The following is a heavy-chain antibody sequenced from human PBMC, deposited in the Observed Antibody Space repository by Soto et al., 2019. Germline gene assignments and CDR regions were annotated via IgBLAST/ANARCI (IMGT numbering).Heavy chain of an antibody. D-gene: IGHD3-3*01. V-gene: IGHV4-59*01. CDR3: ARGTFGVVKD. CDR1: GGSISSYY. CDR2: MYYSGST. J-gene: IGHJ4*02. Sequence: QVQLQESGPGLVEPSETLSLTCTVSGGSISSYYWSWIRQSPGKGLEWIGYMYYSGSTNYNPSLKRRVPISIDTSRNQFSLKLSSVTAADTAVYYCARGTFGVVKDWGQGTLVTVSS.